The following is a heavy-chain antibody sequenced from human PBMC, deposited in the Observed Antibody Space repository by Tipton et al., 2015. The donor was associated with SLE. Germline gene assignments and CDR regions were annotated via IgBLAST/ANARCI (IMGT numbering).Heavy chain of an antibody. D-gene: IGHD6-19*01. CDR2: IYYSGST. V-gene: IGHV4-59*08. CDR3: ARMGIAVAGIDY. Sequence: LRLSCAVYGGSFSGYYWSWIRQPPGKGLEWIGYIYYSGSTNYNPSLKSRVTISVDTSRNQFSLKLSSVTAADTAVYYCARMGIAVAGIDYWGQGTLVTVSS. CDR1: GGSFSGYY. J-gene: IGHJ4*02.